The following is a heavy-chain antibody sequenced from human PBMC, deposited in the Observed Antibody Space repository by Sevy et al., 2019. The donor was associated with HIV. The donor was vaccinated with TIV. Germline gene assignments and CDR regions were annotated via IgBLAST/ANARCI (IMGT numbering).Heavy chain of an antibody. CDR3: ARQLRSGWPWYFDY. Sequence: GESLKISCKGSGYSFTSYWIGWVRQMPGKGLEWMGIYPGASDTSYGPSFQGQVTISADKSISTAYLQWSSLKASDTAMYYCARQLRSGWPWYFDYWGQGTLVTVSS. V-gene: IGHV5-51*01. CDR1: GYSFTSYW. J-gene: IGHJ4*02. CDR2: YPGASDT. D-gene: IGHD6-19*01.